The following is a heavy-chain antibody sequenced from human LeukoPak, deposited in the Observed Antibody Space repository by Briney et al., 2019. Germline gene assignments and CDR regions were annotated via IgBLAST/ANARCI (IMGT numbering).Heavy chain of an antibody. CDR1: GFTFSDYY. J-gene: IGHJ3*02. D-gene: IGHD3-3*01. CDR3: AREKKTEWTTGAFDM. V-gene: IGHV3-11*01. CDR2: TSPSGGTI. Sequence: GGSLRLSCAASGFTFSDYYMSWIRQAPETGLEWLSYTSPSGGTIYYTDSVKGRFTMSRDNAQNALYLEMNSLRAEDTAVYYCAREKKTEWTTGAFDMWGQGTMVIVSS.